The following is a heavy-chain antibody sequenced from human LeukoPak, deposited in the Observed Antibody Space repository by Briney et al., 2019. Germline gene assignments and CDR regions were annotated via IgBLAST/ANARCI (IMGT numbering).Heavy chain of an antibody. V-gene: IGHV3-33*01. J-gene: IGHJ4*02. CDR2: IWYDGSNK. CDR1: GFTFSNYG. D-gene: IGHD3-9*01. Sequence: GRSLRLSCAASGFTFSNYGMHWARQAPGKGLERVAVIWYDGSNKYYADSVKGRFTISRDNSKNTLYLQMNSLRAEDTAVYYCARDFGWLSGFDNWGQGTLVTVSS. CDR3: ARDFGWLSGFDN.